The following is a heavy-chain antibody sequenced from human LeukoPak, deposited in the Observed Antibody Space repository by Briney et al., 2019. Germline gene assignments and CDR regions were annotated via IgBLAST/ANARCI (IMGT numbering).Heavy chain of an antibody. V-gene: IGHV1-18*01. J-gene: IGHJ4*02. Sequence: ASVKVSCKASGYTFTSYGISWVRQAPGQGLEWMGWISAYNGNTNYAQKLQGRVTMTTDTFTSTAYMELRSLRSDDTAVYYCARDGGSYYVDYFDYWGQGTLVTVSS. CDR2: ISAYNGNT. D-gene: IGHD1-26*01. CDR3: ARDGGSYYVDYFDY. CDR1: GYTFTSYG.